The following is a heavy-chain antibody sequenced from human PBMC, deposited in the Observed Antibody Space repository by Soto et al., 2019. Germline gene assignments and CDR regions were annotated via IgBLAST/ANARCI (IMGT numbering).Heavy chain of an antibody. D-gene: IGHD6-19*01. Sequence: PRGALRLTCADSGFSFSSYTMHWFRQASGKGLEWVGHIRSKTTSYETAYAESVKGRLTISSNDSMNTAYLQMNSLKTEDTAVYFCTRQTDAVQWLVVPTDYHFDYWGQGTLVTVSS. CDR2: IRSKTTSYET. V-gene: IGHV3-73*01. J-gene: IGHJ4*02. CDR3: TRQTDAVQWLVVPTDYHFDY. CDR1: GFSFSSYT.